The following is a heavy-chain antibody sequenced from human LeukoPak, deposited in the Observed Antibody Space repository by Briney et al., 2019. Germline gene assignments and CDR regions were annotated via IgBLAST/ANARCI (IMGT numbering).Heavy chain of an antibody. CDR1: APSISSYY. CDR3: AGGGATNWAYYFDY. Sequence: MPSETLSLACTVSAPSISSYYWGWIRQPAGKGLEWITCINTSGSTNYNPSLKSRVTMSVDTSKNQVSVKLSSVTAADTVVYDCAGGGATNWAYYFDYWGQGTLVTVSS. D-gene: IGHD1-26*01. V-gene: IGHV4-4*07. CDR2: INTSGST. J-gene: IGHJ4*02.